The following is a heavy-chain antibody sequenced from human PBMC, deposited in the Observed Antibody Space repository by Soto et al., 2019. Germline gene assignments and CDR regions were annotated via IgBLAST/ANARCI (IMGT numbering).Heavy chain of an antibody. CDR1: GFTFSESG. J-gene: IGHJ6*02. CDR3: ASSRYGLGAGMDV. CDR2: ISYDGSQK. Sequence: QVQLVESGGGVVQPGRSLRLSCEASGFTFSESGMHWVRQAPGKGLEWVTLISYDGSQKYYIDSVKGRFTISRDNSKNTLYLQVNSLRVEDTAAYYCASSRYGLGAGMDVWGQGTTVTVSS. V-gene: IGHV3-30*03. D-gene: IGHD3-16*01.